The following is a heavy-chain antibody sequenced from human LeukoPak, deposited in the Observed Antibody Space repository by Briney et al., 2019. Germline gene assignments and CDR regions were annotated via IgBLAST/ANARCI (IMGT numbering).Heavy chain of an antibody. CDR3: ARAGRRYSSSYYYYYMDV. Sequence: GGSLRLSCAASGFTSSSYSMNWVRQAPGKGLEWVSSISSSSSYIYYPDSVKGRFTISRDNAKNSLYLQMNSLRAEDTAVYYCARAGRRYSSSYYYYYMDVWGKGTTVTVSS. CDR2: ISSSSSYI. D-gene: IGHD6-6*01. V-gene: IGHV3-21*01. CDR1: GFTSSSYS. J-gene: IGHJ6*03.